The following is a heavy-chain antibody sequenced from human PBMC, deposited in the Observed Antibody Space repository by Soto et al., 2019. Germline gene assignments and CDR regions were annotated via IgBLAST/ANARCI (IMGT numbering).Heavy chain of an antibody. D-gene: IGHD3-10*01. V-gene: IGHV4-31*11. CDR1: HGTMSSGGYY. CDR2: IFHTGNT. Sequence: QVQLQQSGPGLVKPSQTLSLTCAVSHGTMSSGGYYWSWIRQFPGKGLEWIGQIFHTGNTYYNPSLKSRVSMSVDTSSTKFSVMLSSVTTADTAVYFCARAGDKYGCPFDYWGQGILVTVSS. CDR3: ARAGDKYGCPFDY. J-gene: IGHJ4*02.